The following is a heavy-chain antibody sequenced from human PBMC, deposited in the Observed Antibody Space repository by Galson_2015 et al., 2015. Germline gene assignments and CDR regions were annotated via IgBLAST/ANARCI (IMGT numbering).Heavy chain of an antibody. Sequence: SLRLSCAASGFTFSSYWMSWVRQAPGKGLGWVGNIKQDGSEKYYVDSVKGRFTISRDNAKNSMYLQMNSLRAEDTAVYYCARGGAEQWLNYFDYWGQGTLVTVSS. V-gene: IGHV3-7*01. CDR3: ARGGAEQWLNYFDY. D-gene: IGHD6-19*01. CDR2: IKQDGSEK. CDR1: GFTFSSYW. J-gene: IGHJ4*02.